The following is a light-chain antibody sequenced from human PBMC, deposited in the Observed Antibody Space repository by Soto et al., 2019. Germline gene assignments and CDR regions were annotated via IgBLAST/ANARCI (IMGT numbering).Light chain of an antibody. CDR1: QNIYMW. CDR2: KAS. J-gene: IGKJ1*01. CDR3: QHFNSYYVS. Sequence: DIQMTQSPSTLSASVGDRVTITCRASQNIYMWLAWYQQKPGKAPRVVINKASTLETGVPSRFSGSGLGTEFTLTIDSLQPDDFATYYCQHFNSYYVSVVQGTRVEVK. V-gene: IGKV1-5*03.